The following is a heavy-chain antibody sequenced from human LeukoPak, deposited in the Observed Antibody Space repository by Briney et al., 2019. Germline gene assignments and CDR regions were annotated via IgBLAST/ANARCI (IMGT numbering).Heavy chain of an antibody. CDR3: ATETIGRHYDY. D-gene: IGHD1-14*01. V-gene: IGHV3-21*01. CDR2: IGPTGTDR. CDR1: GFTFSSCG. J-gene: IGHJ4*02. Sequence: GGSLRLSCAASGFTFSSCGFNWVRQAPGKGLEWVSSIGPTGTDRYYADSVRGWFTISRDNAKNAMYLQMDSLRDEDTAVYCCATETIGRHYDYWGQGTLLTVSS.